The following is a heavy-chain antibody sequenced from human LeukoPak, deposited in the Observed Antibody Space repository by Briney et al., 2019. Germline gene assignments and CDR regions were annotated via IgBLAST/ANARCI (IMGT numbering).Heavy chain of an antibody. V-gene: IGHV4-4*07. CDR3: ARYGPGRGFDP. J-gene: IGHJ5*02. D-gene: IGHD4-17*01. CDR2: IYTSGST. Sequence: SETLSLTCTVSGSSIRSYYWSWIRQPAGKGLEWIGRIYTSGSTNYNPSPKNRVTISVDAAKNQFPLQLSTMPAADTAVFYCARYGPGRGFDPWGQGTLVTVSS. CDR1: GSSIRSYY.